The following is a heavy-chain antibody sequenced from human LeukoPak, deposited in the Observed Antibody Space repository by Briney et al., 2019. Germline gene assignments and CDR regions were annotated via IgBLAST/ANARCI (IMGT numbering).Heavy chain of an antibody. Sequence: GGSLRLSCSASGFAFSIYTMYWARQAPGKGPEYVSTISGSGNGGSIYYADSVKGRFTISRDDSKSTLYLQMNGLRSEDTAVYYCVKDFGRVRGTPDSWGQGTLVTVSS. D-gene: IGHD3-10*01. CDR2: ISGSGNGGSI. CDR1: GFAFSIYT. J-gene: IGHJ4*02. V-gene: IGHV3-64D*06. CDR3: VKDFGRVRGTPDS.